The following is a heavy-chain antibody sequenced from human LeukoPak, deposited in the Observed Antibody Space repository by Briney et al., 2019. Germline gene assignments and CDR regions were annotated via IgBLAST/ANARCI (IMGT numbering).Heavy chain of an antibody. J-gene: IGHJ4*02. CDR3: ARVASAVYSDY. V-gene: IGHV1-2*02. Sequence: GASVKVSCKAPGYTFTGYYIHWVRQAPGQGLEWMGWINPDSGGTNYAQIFQGRVTMTRDTSISTAYMELNRLRSDDTAVYYCARVASAVYSDYWGPGTLVTVSS. CDR1: GYTFTGYY. CDR2: INPDSGGT.